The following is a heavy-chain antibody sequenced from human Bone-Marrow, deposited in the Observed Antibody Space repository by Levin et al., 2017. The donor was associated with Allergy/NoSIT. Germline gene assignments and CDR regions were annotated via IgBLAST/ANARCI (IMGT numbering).Heavy chain of an antibody. J-gene: IGHJ6*02. D-gene: IGHD5-12*01. CDR2: ISAYNGNT. CDR3: ARDLGGYDFYYYYGMDV. CDR1: GYTFTSYG. V-gene: IGHV1-18*01. Sequence: ASVKVSCKASGYTFTSYGISWVRQAPGQGLEWMGWISAYNGNTNYAQKHQGRVTMTTDTSTSTAYMELRSLRSDDTAVYYCARDLGGYDFYYYYGMDVWGQGTTVTVSS.